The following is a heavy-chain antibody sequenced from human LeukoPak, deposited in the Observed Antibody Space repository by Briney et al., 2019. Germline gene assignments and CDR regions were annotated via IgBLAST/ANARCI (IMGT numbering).Heavy chain of an antibody. V-gene: IGHV4-39*07. CDR1: GGSISSSSYY. CDR3: ARGEAAAAADWYFDL. J-gene: IGHJ2*01. CDR2: IYYSGST. Sequence: SETLSLTCTVSGGSISSSSYYWGWIRQPPGEGLEWIGSIYYSGSTYYNPSLKSRVTISVDTSKNQFSLKLSSVTAADTAVYYCARGEAAAAADWYFDLWGRGTLVTVSS. D-gene: IGHD6-13*01.